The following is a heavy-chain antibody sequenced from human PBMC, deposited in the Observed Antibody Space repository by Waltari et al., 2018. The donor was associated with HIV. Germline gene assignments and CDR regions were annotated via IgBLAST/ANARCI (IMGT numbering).Heavy chain of an antibody. Sequence: QVQLVESGGGVVQPGRSLRLSCAASGLLVSAYTMPWVRQAPGKGLEWVAVISKAGTKKYYADSVKGRFTISRDNSNNALYLQMNSLTVEDTAVYYCARGIYCGSDCYSGLDSWGQGSLVTVSS. D-gene: IGHD2-21*02. J-gene: IGHJ4*02. CDR3: ARGIYCGSDCYSGLDS. CDR1: GLLVSAYT. V-gene: IGHV3-30-3*01. CDR2: ISKAGTKK.